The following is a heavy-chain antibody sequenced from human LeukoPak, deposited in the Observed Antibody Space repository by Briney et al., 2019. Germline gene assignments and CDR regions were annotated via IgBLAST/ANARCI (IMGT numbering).Heavy chain of an antibody. V-gene: IGHV3-48*01. J-gene: IGHJ4*02. Sequence: LPGGSLRLSCAASGFTFTSYNMNWVRQAPGKGLEWVSYISSSSSTIYYADSVKGRFTISRDNAKNSLYLQMNSLRAEDTAVYYCARDRWSCSSTSCYLFDYWGQGTLVTVSS. D-gene: IGHD2-2*01. CDR2: ISSSSSTI. CDR1: GFTFTSYN. CDR3: ARDRWSCSSTSCYLFDY.